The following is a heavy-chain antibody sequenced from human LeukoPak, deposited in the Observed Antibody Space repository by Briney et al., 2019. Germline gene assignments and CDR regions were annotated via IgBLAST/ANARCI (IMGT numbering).Heavy chain of an antibody. CDR3: AREAVPGGRGDTFDI. Sequence: PGGSLRLSCAASGFTFSSFEMNWVRQAPRKGLEGVSYISGSGPNIYYADSVKGRFAISRDNAKNSLSLQMNSLRAEDTAIYYCAREAVPGGRGDTFDIWGQGTMVTVSS. V-gene: IGHV3-48*03. J-gene: IGHJ3*02. CDR2: ISGSGPNI. D-gene: IGHD6-19*01. CDR1: GFTFSSFE.